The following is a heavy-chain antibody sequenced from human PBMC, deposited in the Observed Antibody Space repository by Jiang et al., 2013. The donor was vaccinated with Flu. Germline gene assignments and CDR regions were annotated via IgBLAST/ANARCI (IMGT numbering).Heavy chain of an antibody. J-gene: IGHJ6*02. V-gene: IGHV5-10-1*01. CDR2: IDPSDSYT. Sequence: QSGAEVKMPGESLRISCKGSGYSFTTYWINWVRQMPGKGLEWMGRIDPSDSYTNYSPSFQGHVTISADKSISTAYLQWSSLKASDTAMYYCARPGRSYGSGDYSGMDVWGQGTTVTVS. D-gene: IGHD3-10*01. CDR3: ARPGRSYGSGDYSGMDV. CDR1: GYSFTTYW.